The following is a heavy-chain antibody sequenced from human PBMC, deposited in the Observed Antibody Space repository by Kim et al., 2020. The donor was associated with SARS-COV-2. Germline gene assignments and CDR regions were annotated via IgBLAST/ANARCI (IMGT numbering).Heavy chain of an antibody. CDR1: GFTFSSYA. D-gene: IGHD6-6*01. CDR2: IPSTTNYI. J-gene: IGHJ4*02. Sequence: GGSLRLSCAASGFTFSSYAMHWVRQAPGKGLEWVAVIPSTTNYIYYRDSVKGQFTISRDNAKSSLYLQMNSLQVEDTAVYYCARDAQLVPFDYWGQGTLV. V-gene: IGHV3-21*01. CDR3: ARDAQLVPFDY.